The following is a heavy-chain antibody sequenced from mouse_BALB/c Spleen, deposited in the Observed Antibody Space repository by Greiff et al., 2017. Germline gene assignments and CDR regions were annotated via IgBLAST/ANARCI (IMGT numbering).Heavy chain of an antibody. CDR2: ISNLAYSI. Sequence: EVQLQESGGGLVQPGGSRKLSCAASGFTFSDYGMAWVRQAPGKGPEWVAFISNLAYSIYYADTVTGRFTISRENAKNTLYLEMSSLRSEDTAMYYCARDGDGNYDYYAMDYWGQGTSVTVSS. J-gene: IGHJ4*01. V-gene: IGHV5-15*02. D-gene: IGHD2-1*01. CDR3: ARDGDGNYDYYAMDY. CDR1: GFTFSDYG.